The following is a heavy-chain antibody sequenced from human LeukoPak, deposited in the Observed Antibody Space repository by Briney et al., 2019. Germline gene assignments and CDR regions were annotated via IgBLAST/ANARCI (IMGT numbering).Heavy chain of an antibody. CDR3: ARGYDSSGYYFDY. CDR2: VSSDGSNK. CDR1: GFTFSSYA. Sequence: PGGSLRLSCAASGFTFSSYAMSWVRQAPGKGLEWVAVVSSDGSNKYYADSVKGRFTISRDNSKNTLYLPMNSMRAEDTAVYYCARGYDSSGYYFDYWGQGTLVTVSS. V-gene: IGHV3-30*04. D-gene: IGHD3-22*01. J-gene: IGHJ4*02.